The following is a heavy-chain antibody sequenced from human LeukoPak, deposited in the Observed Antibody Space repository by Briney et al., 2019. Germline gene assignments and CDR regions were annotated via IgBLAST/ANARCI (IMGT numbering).Heavy chain of an antibody. CDR2: ISGSGGST. J-gene: IGHJ4*02. D-gene: IGHD3-9*01. CDR3: ARPYDISTGYFDY. Sequence: GGSLRLSCAASGFTFEIYAMTWVRQALGKGLEWVSGISGSGGSTYYADSVKGRFTIYRDNGKNTLYLQMNTLRAEDTAMYYCARPYDISTGYFDYWGRGTLVSVSS. V-gene: IGHV3-23*01. CDR1: GFTFEIYA.